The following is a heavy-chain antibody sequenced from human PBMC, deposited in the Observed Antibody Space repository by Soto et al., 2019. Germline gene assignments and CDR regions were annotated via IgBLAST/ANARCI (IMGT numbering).Heavy chain of an antibody. CDR1: GYTFSSYC. CDR3: ARDPYSGSFAYDF. D-gene: IGHD1-26*01. V-gene: IGHV3-33*02. J-gene: IGHJ4*02. CDR2: IWYDGSNK. Sequence: GVLRLSCAASGYTFSSYCMHWVRQSPVKGLEWVAVIWYDGSNKYYEESAKGRFTISRDDSKNTLFLKMNSMRVEDTAYYYCARDPYSGSFAYDFWGQGTLVTVSS.